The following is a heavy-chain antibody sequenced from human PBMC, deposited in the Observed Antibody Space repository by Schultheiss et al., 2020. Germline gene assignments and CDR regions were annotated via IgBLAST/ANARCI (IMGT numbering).Heavy chain of an antibody. CDR2: IYYSGST. J-gene: IGHJ4*02. D-gene: IGHD3-22*01. CDR1: GGSISSSRYY. Sequence: SETLSLTCTVSGGSISSSRYYWGWIRQPPGQGLEWIGSIYYSGSTYYNQSLKSRVTISVDTSKNQFSLKLSSVTAADTAVYYCAGITMIQSLYPEFDYWGQGTLVTVSA. CDR3: AGITMIQSLYPEFDY. V-gene: IGHV4-39*01.